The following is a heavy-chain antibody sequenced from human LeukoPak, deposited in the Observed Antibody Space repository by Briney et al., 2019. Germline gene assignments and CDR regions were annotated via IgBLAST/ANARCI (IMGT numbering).Heavy chain of an antibody. CDR3: AKDRGGDCCPYYSDY. CDR1: GFSFRNTW. J-gene: IGHJ4*02. D-gene: IGHD2-21*02. V-gene: IGHV3-7*03. Sequence: GGSLRLSCTASGFSFRNTWMSWVRQAPGKGLEWVANIKKDETEIYYADSVKGRFTISRDNAKNSLYLQMNSLRAEDTALYYCAKDRGGDCCPYYSDYWGQGMLVTVSS. CDR2: IKKDETEI.